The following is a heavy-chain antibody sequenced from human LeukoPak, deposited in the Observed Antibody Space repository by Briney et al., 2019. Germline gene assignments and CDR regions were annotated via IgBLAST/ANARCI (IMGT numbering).Heavy chain of an antibody. V-gene: IGHV1-18*01. CDR1: GYTFTIYG. D-gene: IGHD3-22*01. Sequence: ASVKVSCKASGYTFTIYGISWVRQAPGQGLEWMGWISAYNGNTNYAQKLQGRVTMTTDTSTSTVYMELRSLRSDDTAVYYCARGPYYYDSSGYYLMYYWGQGTLVTVSS. CDR3: ARGPYYYDSSGYYLMYY. CDR2: ISAYNGNT. J-gene: IGHJ4*02.